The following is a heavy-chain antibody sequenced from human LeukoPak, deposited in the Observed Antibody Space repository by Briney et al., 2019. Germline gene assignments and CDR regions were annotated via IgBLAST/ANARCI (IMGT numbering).Heavy chain of an antibody. D-gene: IGHD3-10*01. CDR3: ARGQYYYGSGSRLNDY. J-gene: IGHJ4*02. V-gene: IGHV3-30*04. CDR2: ISYDGSNK. Sequence: GGSLRLSCAASGFTFSSYAMHWVRQAPGKGLEWVAVISYDGSNKYYADSVKGRFTISRDNAKNSLYLQMNSLRAEDTAVYYCARGQYYYGSGSRLNDYWGQGTLVTVSS. CDR1: GFTFSSYA.